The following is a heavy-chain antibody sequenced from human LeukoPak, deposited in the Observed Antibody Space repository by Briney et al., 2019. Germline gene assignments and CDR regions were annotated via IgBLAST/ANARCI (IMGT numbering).Heavy chain of an antibody. Sequence: GGSLRLSCAASGFTFSSYSMNWVRQAPGKGLEWVSSISSSSSYIYYADSVKGRFTVSRDNAKNSLYLQMNSLRAEDTAVYYCAREGSRGFDYWGQGTLVTVSS. CDR3: AREGSRGFDY. V-gene: IGHV3-21*01. J-gene: IGHJ4*02. D-gene: IGHD3-22*01. CDR2: ISSSSSYI. CDR1: GFTFSSYS.